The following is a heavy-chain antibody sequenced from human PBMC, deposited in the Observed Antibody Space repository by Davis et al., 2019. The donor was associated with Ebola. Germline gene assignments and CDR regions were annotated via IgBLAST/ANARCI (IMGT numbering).Heavy chain of an antibody. CDR2: INHSGTT. J-gene: IGHJ1*01. V-gene: IGHV4-34*01. CDR3: ASPGDYVRYFRH. CDR1: GGSFNGYY. D-gene: IGHD4-17*01. Sequence: SETLSLTCAVYGGSFNGYYWSWIRQPPGRGLEWIGGINHSGTTNYKPSLKSRVTISIDTSKRQFSLKLTSVTAADTAVYYCASPGDYVRYFRHWGQGTLVTVSS.